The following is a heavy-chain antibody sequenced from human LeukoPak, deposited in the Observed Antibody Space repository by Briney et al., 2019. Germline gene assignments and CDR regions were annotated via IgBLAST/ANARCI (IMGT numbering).Heavy chain of an antibody. J-gene: IGHJ4*02. CDR3: ARDRRFNGGNWEFDY. V-gene: IGHV4-59*01. D-gene: IGHD4-23*01. CDR2: IYYSGST. Sequence: SETLSLTCTVSGGSISSYYWSWIRQPPGKGLEWIGYIYYSGSTNYNPSLKSRVTISVDTSKNQFSLKLSSVTAADTAVYYCARDRRFNGGNWEFDYWGQGTLVTVSS. CDR1: GGSISSYY.